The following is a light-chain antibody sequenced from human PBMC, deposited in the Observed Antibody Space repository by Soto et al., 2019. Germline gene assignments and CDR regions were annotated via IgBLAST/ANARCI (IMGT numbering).Light chain of an antibody. CDR2: GAT. J-gene: IGKJ2*01. V-gene: IGKV3-15*01. CDR1: QSVSRN. CDR3: KQYDNWPPYT. Sequence: ERVMTQSPATLSASPGERVTLSCRASQSVSRNLAWYQQKPGQAPRLLIHGATTRATGVPSRFSGSGSGTEFTLTISSLQPEDFAVYFCKQYDNWPPYTFGQGTKLEIK.